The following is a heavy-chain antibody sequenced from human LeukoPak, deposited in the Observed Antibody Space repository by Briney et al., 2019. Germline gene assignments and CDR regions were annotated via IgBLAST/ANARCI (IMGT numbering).Heavy chain of an antibody. D-gene: IGHD3-22*01. CDR2: IYNSGNT. CDR1: GGSISTNY. J-gene: IGHJ4*02. CDR3: VRGGFDSSGYYVLDF. Sequence: PSETLSLTCTVSGGSISTNYWGWIRQPAGKGLEWIGRIYNSGNTNYSPSLESRVTMSADTSKNQFSLKLSSVTAADTAVYYCVRGGFDSSGYYVLDFWGQGTLVTVSS. V-gene: IGHV4-4*07.